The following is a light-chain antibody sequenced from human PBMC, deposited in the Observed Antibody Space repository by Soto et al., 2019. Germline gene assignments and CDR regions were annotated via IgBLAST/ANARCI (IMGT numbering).Light chain of an antibody. CDR3: QQYCSSART. CDR1: QSITASY. CDR2: GTI. J-gene: IGKJ1*01. Sequence: EIVLTQSPGTLSLSPGERATLSCRASQSITASYLAWYQQKPGQAPRLLIYGTITRDTGIPDRFSGSGSGTDFSLTISRLEPEDFAVYYCQQYCSSARTFGPGTKVEIK. V-gene: IGKV3-20*01.